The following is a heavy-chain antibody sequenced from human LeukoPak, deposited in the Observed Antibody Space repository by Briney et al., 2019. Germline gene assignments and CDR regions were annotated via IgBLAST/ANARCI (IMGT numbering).Heavy chain of an antibody. CDR1: GFTVSSNY. J-gene: IGHJ4*02. CDR3: ARVDYGDYGFDY. CDR2: IYSGGST. V-gene: IGHV3-66*01. Sequence: GGSLRLPCAASGFTVSSNYMSWVRQAPGKGLEWVSVIYSGGSTYYADSVKGRFTISRDNSKNTLYLQTTSLRAEDTAVYYCARVDYGDYGFDYWGQGTLVTVSS. D-gene: IGHD4-17*01.